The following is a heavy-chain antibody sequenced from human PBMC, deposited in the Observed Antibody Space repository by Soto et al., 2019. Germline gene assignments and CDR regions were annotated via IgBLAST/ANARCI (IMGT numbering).Heavy chain of an antibody. D-gene: IGHD2-21*02. CDR2: ITSDGKSK. Sequence: PWGSLRLSCAASGFNFSNHWMHWVRQRPGEGLVWVSRITSDGKSKAYAESVKGRFAISRDNAKNTLYLQMNGLTAEDTAVYYCARESGDWPLNWFDPWGQGTLVTV. CDR1: GFNFSNHW. CDR3: ARESGDWPLNWFDP. V-gene: IGHV3-74*01. J-gene: IGHJ5*02.